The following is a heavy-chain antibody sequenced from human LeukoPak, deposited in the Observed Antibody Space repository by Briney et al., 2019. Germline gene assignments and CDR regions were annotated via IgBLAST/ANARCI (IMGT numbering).Heavy chain of an antibody. Sequence: PGGSLRLSCAAPGFTFSSYVMHWGRQAPGKGLEWVAVTWYDGTNKYFADSVRGRFSIPRDNSKNTLYLQMNSLRAEDTAVYYCARGDRSSWFNFDYWGQGTLVTVSS. CDR2: TWYDGTNK. J-gene: IGHJ4*02. CDR3: ARGDRSSWFNFDY. D-gene: IGHD6-13*01. CDR1: GFTFSSYV. V-gene: IGHV3-33*01.